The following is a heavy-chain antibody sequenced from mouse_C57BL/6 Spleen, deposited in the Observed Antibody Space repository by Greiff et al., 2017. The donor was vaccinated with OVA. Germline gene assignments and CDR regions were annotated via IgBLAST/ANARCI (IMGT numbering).Heavy chain of an antibody. CDR2: IDPSDSYT. CDR3: ARQGHPAWFAY. V-gene: IGHV1-50*01. J-gene: IGHJ3*01. CDR1: GYTFTSYW. D-gene: IGHD3-3*01. Sequence: VQLQQPGAELVKPGASVKLSCKASGYTFTSYWMQWVKQRPGQGLEWIGEIDPSDSYTNYNQKFKGKATLTVDTSSSTAYMQLSSLTSEDSAVYYCARQGHPAWFAYWGQGTLVTVSA.